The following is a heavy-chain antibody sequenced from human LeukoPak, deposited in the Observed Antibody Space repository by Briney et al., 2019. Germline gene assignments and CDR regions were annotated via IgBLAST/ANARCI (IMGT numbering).Heavy chain of an antibody. CDR1: GGTFSSYA. CDR3: ARSPSPYSSGWYGELFDY. Sequence: ASVKVSCKASGGTFSSYAISWVRQAPGQGLEWMGGIIPIFGTANYAQKFQGRVTITADESTSTAYMELSRLRSDDTAVYYCARSPSPYSSGWYGELFDYWGQGTLVTVSS. CDR2: IIPIFGTA. V-gene: IGHV1-69*13. D-gene: IGHD6-19*01. J-gene: IGHJ4*02.